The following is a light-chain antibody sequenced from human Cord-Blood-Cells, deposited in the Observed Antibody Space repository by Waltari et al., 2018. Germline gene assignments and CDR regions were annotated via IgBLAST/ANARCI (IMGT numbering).Light chain of an antibody. Sequence: QSALTQPASVSGPPGPSITISCTGTSSDVGSYNLVSWYQQHPGKAPNLMIYEASKRPSGVSNRFSGSKSGNTASLTISGLQAEDEADYYCCSYAGSSTWVFGGGTKLTVL. CDR2: EAS. J-gene: IGLJ3*02. CDR1: SSDVGSYNL. CDR3: CSYAGSSTWV. V-gene: IGLV2-23*01.